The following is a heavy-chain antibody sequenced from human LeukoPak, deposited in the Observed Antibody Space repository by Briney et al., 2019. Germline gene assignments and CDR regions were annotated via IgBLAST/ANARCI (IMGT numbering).Heavy chain of an antibody. Sequence: SETLSLTCAVYGGPFSGYYWSWIRQPPGKGLEWIGEINHSGSTNYNPSLKSRVTILVDTSKNQFSLKLSSVTAAATAVYYCARGSIVGAYFEFWGQGTLVTVSS. V-gene: IGHV4-34*01. CDR3: ARGSIVGAYFEF. CDR2: INHSGST. CDR1: GGPFSGYY. J-gene: IGHJ4*02. D-gene: IGHD1-26*01.